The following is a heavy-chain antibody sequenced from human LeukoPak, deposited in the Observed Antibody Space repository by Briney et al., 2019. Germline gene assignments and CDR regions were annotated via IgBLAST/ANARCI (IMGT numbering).Heavy chain of an antibody. J-gene: IGHJ4*02. D-gene: IGHD1-26*01. Sequence: PGGSLRLSCAASGFTFSNYWIHWVRQAPGKGLAWVSHINIDGSNTAYADSVKGRFTISRDNAKNTLYLYMNSLRPEDTAMYYCVRWSGTYPLYYLDYWGQGTLVTVSS. CDR2: INIDGSNT. CDR3: VRWSGTYPLYYLDY. CDR1: GFTFSNYW. V-gene: IGHV3-74*01.